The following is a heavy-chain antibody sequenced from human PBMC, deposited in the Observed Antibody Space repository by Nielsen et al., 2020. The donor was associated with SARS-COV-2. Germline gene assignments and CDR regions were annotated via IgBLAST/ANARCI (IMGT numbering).Heavy chain of an antibody. CDR3: ARDYHGGGFDY. J-gene: IGHJ4*02. CDR2: INSDGSST. CDR1: GFTFSSYW. D-gene: IGHD4-23*01. V-gene: IGHV3-74*01. Sequence: GESLKISCAASGFTFSSYWMHWVRQAPGKGLVWVSRINSDGSSTSYADSVKGRFTISRDNAKNSLYLQMNSLRAEDTAVYYCARDYHGGGFDYWGQGTLVTVSS.